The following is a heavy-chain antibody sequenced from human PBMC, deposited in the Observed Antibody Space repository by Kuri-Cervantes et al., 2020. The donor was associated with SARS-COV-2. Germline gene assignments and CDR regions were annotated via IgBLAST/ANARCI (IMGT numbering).Heavy chain of an antibody. J-gene: IGHJ6*02. CDR2: INHSGST. CDR1: CGSFSGYY. CDR3: AREYYYDSSGYYYTRYYYYYGMDV. D-gene: IGHD3-22*01. Sequence: SETLSLTCAVYCGSFSGYYWSWIRQPPGKGLEWIGEINHSGSTNYNPSLKSRVTISVDTSKNQFSLKLSSVTAADTAVYYCAREYYYDSSGYYYTRYYYYYGMDVWGQGTTVTVSS. V-gene: IGHV4-34*01.